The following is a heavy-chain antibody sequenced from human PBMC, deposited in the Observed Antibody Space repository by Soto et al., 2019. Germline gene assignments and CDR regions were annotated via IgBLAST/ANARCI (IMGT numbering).Heavy chain of an antibody. CDR1: GYTFTNYG. CDR3: ARDPNYYGSYFDY. Sequence: GASVKVSCKASGYTFTNYGITWVRQAPGQGLEWMGWISGYNGNTNYAQNFQGRVTMTTDTSTSTAYMELRSLRSDDTAVYYCARDPNYYGSYFDYWGQGTLVTVSS. CDR2: ISGYNGNT. J-gene: IGHJ4*02. D-gene: IGHD3-10*01. V-gene: IGHV1-18*01.